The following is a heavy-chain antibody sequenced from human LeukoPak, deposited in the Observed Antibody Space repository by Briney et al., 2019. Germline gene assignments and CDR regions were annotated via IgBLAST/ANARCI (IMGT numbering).Heavy chain of an antibody. CDR2: VNHSGYT. CDR3: ARMTAGHDY. Sequence: SETLSLTCGVSGTSFTSYYWSWIRQAPGKGLEWIGEVNHSGYTNMNPSLKSRVTISVDTSKNQFSLMMTSVTAADTAVYFCARMTAGHDYWGQGILVTVSS. J-gene: IGHJ4*02. V-gene: IGHV4-34*01. CDR1: GTSFTSYY. D-gene: IGHD2-21*02.